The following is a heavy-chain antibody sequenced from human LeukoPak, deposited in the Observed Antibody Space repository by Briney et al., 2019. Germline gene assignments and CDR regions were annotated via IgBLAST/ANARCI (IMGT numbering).Heavy chain of an antibody. Sequence: ASVKVSCKASGYTFTGYYMHWVRQAPGQGLEWMGWINPSGGSTSYAQKFQGRVTMTRDMSTSTVYMELSSLRSEDTAVYYCARDYCSGGSCYSGGDYWGQGTLVTVSS. CDR1: GYTFTGYY. J-gene: IGHJ4*02. D-gene: IGHD2-15*01. V-gene: IGHV1-46*01. CDR3: ARDYCSGGSCYSGGDY. CDR2: INPSGGST.